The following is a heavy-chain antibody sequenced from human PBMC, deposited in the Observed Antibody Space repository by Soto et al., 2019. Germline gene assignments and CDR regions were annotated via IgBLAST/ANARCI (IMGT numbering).Heavy chain of an antibody. D-gene: IGHD6-19*01. CDR2: ISSSSYI. CDR3: ARDRRSGWKTYYYYGMDV. CDR1: GFTFSSYS. J-gene: IGHJ6*02. V-gene: IGHV3-21*01. Sequence: TGGSLRLSCAASGFTFSSYSMNWVRQAPGKGLEWVSSISSSSYIYYADSVKGRFTISRDNAKNSLYLQMNSLRAEDTAVYYCARDRRSGWKTYYYYGMDVWGQGTTVTVSS.